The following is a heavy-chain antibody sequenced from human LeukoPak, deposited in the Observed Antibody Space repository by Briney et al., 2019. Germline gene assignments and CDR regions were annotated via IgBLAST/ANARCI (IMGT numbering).Heavy chain of an antibody. V-gene: IGHV3-7*01. CDR1: GFTFSGLW. J-gene: IGHJ4*02. CDR2: IKQDGSKK. D-gene: IGHD3-16*01. CDR3: AREGWGGFDY. Sequence: GGSLRLSCAASGFTFSGLWMSWVRQSPGKGLEWVANIKQDGSKKEYVDSVKGRFTISRDNAKNSLYLQMDSLRADDTAMYYCAREGWGGFDYWGQGTLVTVSS.